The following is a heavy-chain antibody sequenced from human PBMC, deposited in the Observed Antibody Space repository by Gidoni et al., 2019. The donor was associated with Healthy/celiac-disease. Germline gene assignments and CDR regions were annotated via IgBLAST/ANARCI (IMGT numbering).Heavy chain of an antibody. Sequence: QLQLQESCPGLVTPSEPLSLPCPVSGGPISSSSFYWGWIRQPPGKGLEWIGSVYYSGRTYYNPSLKSRVTISVDTSKNQFSLKLSSVTAADTAVYYCADSGSGVDCDLWGRGTLVTVSS. CDR3: ADSGSGVDCDL. CDR2: VYYSGRT. J-gene: IGHJ2*01. CDR1: GGPISSSSFY. D-gene: IGHD3-10*01. V-gene: IGHV4-39*01.